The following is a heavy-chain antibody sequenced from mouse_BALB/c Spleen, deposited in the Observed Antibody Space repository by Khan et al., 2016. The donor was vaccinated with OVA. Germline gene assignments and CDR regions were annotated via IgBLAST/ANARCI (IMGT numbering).Heavy chain of an antibody. CDR2: ISSGGNYT. J-gene: IGHJ1*01. D-gene: IGHD1-1*01. CDR1: GFTFSSYA. Sequence: EVELVESGGGLVKPGGSLKLSCAASGFTFSSYAMSWVRQTPEKRLEWVATISSGGNYTYYPDSVKGRFTISRDNAKHTLYLQLSSLTSEDTDMYYSARPPITTVVATSYWFFDVWGAGTTVTVSS. CDR3: ARPPITTVVATSYWFFDV. V-gene: IGHV5-9-3*01.